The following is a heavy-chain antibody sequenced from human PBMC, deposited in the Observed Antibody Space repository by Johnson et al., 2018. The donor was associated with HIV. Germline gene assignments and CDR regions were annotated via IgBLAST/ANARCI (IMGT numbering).Heavy chain of an antibody. CDR1: GFTVSSNY. CDR3: AKEGNYETTSDAFDI. D-gene: IGHD4-11*01. V-gene: IGHV3-53*01. J-gene: IGHJ3*02. Sequence: VQLVESGGGLIQPGGSLRLSCAASGFTVSSNYMSWVRQAPGKGLEWVSVIYSGGSTYYADSVQGRFTISRDNSKNTLYLQMTSLRAEDTAVYYCAKEGNYETTSDAFDIWGQGTMVTVSS. CDR2: IYSGGST.